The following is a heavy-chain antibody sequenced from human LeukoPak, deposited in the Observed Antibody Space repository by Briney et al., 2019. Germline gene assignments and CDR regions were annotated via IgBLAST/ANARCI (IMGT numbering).Heavy chain of an antibody. J-gene: IGHJ4*02. D-gene: IGHD5-24*01. V-gene: IGHV1-46*01. Sequence: ASVKVSCKAFGYTFTSNYMHWVRQAPGQGPEWMGVISPSGGSTTYAQKFQGRVTLTRDMYTSTVYMELSSLRSEDTAVYYCARDLKGGWLQPAYWGQGTLVTVSS. CDR1: GYTFTSNY. CDR3: ARDLKGGWLQPAY. CDR2: ISPSGGST.